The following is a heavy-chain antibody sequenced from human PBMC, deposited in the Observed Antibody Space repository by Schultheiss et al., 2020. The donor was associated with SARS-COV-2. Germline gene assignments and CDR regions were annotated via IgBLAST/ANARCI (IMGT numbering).Heavy chain of an antibody. V-gene: IGHV1-69*01. CDR3: ARGLVPLYYYDSSGYSPFDY. J-gene: IGHJ4*02. D-gene: IGHD3-22*01. CDR1: GYTFTSYD. Sequence: KISCKASGYTFTSYDINWVRQAPGQGLEWMGGIIPIFGTANYAQKFQGRVTITADESTSTAYMELSSLRSEDTAVYYCARGLVPLYYYDSSGYSPFDYWGQGTLVTVSS. CDR2: IIPIFGTA.